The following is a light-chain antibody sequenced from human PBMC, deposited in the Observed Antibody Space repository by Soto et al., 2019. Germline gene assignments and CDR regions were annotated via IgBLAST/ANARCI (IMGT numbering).Light chain of an antibody. J-gene: IGKJ1*01. CDR1: QSVSSSY. CDR2: GAS. V-gene: IGKV3-15*01. Sequence: EIVLTQSPGTLSLSPGERATLSCRASQSVSSSYLAWYQQKPGQAPRLLLYGASTRATGIPARFSGSGSGTEFTLTISSLQSEDFAVYYCQQYSIWRTFGQGTKVDIK. CDR3: QQYSIWRT.